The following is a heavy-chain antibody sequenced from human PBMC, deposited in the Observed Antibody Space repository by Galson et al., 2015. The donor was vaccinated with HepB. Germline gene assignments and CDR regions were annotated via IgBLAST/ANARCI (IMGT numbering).Heavy chain of an antibody. J-gene: IGHJ4*02. CDR1: GYTFTSYY. D-gene: IGHD2-15*01. CDR2: INPSGGST. V-gene: IGHV1-46*01. CDR3: ARDEGFCSGGNCYSNDY. Sequence: SVKVSCKASGYTFTSYYMHWVRQAPGQGLEWMGIINPSGGSTTYARKFQGRVTMTRDTSTSTVYMELSSLRSEDTAVYYCARDEGFCSGGNCYSNDYWGQGTLVTVSS.